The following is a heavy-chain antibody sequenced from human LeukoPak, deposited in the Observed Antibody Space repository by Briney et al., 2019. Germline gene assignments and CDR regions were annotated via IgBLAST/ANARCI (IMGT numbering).Heavy chain of an antibody. D-gene: IGHD3-22*01. CDR2: IVVGSGNT. J-gene: IGHJ4*02. CDR1: GFTFTSSA. CDR3: AASFGYDSPDYFDY. Sequence: SVKVSCKASGFTFTSSAMQWVRQARGQRLEWIGWIVVGSGNTNYAQRFQERVTITRDMSTSTAYMELSSLRSEDTAVYYCAASFGYDSPDYFDYWGQGTLVTVSS. V-gene: IGHV1-58*02.